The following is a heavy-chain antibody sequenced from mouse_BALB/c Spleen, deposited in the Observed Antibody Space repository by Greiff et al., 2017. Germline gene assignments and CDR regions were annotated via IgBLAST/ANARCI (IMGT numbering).Heavy chain of an antibody. J-gene: IGHJ3*01. CDR3: ARCGYYGSSPAWFAY. CDR2: IYPGDGDT. CDR1: GYAFSSYW. V-gene: IGHV1-80*01. D-gene: IGHD1-1*01. Sequence: QVQLKQSGAELVRPGSSVKISCKASGYAFSSYWMNWVKQRPGQGLEWIGQIYPGDGDTNYNGKFKGKATLTADKSSSTAYMQLSSLTSEDSAVYFCARCGYYGSSPAWFAYWGQGTLVTVSA.